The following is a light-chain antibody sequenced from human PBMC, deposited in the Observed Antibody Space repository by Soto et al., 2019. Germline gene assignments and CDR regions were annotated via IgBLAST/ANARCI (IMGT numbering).Light chain of an antibody. CDR1: SSDIGVYNY. CDR3: RSYTINSTLV. J-gene: IGLJ1*01. CDR2: DVS. Sequence: QSALTQPASVSGSPGQSITVSCTGTSSDIGVYNYVSWYQQHPGKAPKVMIYDVSNRPSGVSNRLYGSKSGNTASLTISGLQADDEADYYCRSYTINSTLVFGTGTKLTVL. V-gene: IGLV2-14*01.